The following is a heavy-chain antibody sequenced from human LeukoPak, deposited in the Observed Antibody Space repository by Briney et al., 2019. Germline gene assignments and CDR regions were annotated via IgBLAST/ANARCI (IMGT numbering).Heavy chain of an antibody. V-gene: IGHV3-66*01. J-gene: IGHJ4*02. CDR3: AREGDIVGATRPPPADY. Sequence: GGSLRLSCAASGFTVSSNYMSWVRQAPGKGLEWVSVIYSGGSTYYADSVKGRFTISRDNSKNTLYLQMNSLRAEDTAVYYCAREGDIVGATRPPPADYWGQGTLVTVSS. CDR2: IYSGGST. D-gene: IGHD1-26*01. CDR1: GFTVSSNY.